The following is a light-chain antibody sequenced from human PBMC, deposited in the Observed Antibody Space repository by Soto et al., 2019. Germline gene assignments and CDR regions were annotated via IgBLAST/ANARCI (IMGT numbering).Light chain of an antibody. V-gene: IGKV4-1*01. Sequence: DIVMTQSSDSLTVSLGERATINCKSSQSVLSSSDNKNYLAWHQQKPGQPPKVLISWASTRESGVPDRFGGSGSGTDFTLTINNLQAEDVAVYYCQQYHSGPITFGQGTRLEIK. J-gene: IGKJ5*01. CDR3: QQYHSGPIT. CDR1: QSVLSSSDNKNY. CDR2: WAS.